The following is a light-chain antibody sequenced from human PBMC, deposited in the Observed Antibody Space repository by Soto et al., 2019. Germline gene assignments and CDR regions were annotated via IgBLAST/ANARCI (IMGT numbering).Light chain of an antibody. CDR3: QQYNSYST. Sequence: DIQMTQSPSTLSASVGDRVTITCRASQSISSWLAWYQQKPGKAPKLLIYKASSLESGVPSRFSGSGSGTEFTLTISSLQPDDLATYYCQQYNSYSTFGQGTKV. V-gene: IGKV1-5*03. CDR2: KAS. CDR1: QSISSW. J-gene: IGKJ1*01.